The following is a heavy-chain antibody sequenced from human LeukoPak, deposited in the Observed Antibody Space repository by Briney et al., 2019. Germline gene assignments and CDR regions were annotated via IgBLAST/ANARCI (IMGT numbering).Heavy chain of an antibody. V-gene: IGHV4-39*01. CDR3: ARHVWVRGKENWFDP. Sequence: SETLSLTCTVSGGSICSSSYYWGWIRQPPGKGLEWIGSIYYSGSTYYNPSLKSRVTISVDTSKNQFSLKLSSVTAADTAVYYCARHVWVRGKENWFDPWGQGTLVTVSS. D-gene: IGHD3-10*01. J-gene: IGHJ5*02. CDR2: IYYSGST. CDR1: GGSICSSSYY.